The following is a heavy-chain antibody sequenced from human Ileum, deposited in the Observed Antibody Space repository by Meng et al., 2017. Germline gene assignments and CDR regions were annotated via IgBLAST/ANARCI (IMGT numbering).Heavy chain of an antibody. CDR1: GFTFSDFS. J-gene: IGHJ4*02. Sequence: GESLKISCAASGFTFSDFSTHWVRQAPGKGLESVSAISGDGSSTFYAESVKGRFTVSRDNSRNTLYRQMGSLRNEDTAIYYCAREEKGDYDYWGQGTLVTVSS. CDR2: ISGDGSST. D-gene: IGHD2-21*01. CDR3: AREEKGDYDY. V-gene: IGHV3-64*02.